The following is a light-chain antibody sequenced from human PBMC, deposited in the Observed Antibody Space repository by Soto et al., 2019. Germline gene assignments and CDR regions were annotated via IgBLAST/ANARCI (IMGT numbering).Light chain of an antibody. V-gene: IGLV2-14*01. J-gene: IGLJ1*01. CDR1: SSDVGAYNY. CDR2: EVS. CDR3: SSYTSSSTYV. Sequence: QSALTQPASVSGSHGQSITISCTGTSSDVGAYNYVSWYQQHPGKAPKLMIYEVSNRPSGVSNRFSGSKSGNTASLTISGLQAEDEADYYCSSYTSSSTYVFGTGTNMTVL.